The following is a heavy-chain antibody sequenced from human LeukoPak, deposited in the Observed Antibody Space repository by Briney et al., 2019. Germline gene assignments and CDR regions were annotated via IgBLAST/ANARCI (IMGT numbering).Heavy chain of an antibody. CDR1: GDSVSSNSAA. D-gene: IGHD6-13*01. V-gene: IGHV6-1*01. CDR2: TYYRSKWYN. Sequence: SQTLSLTCAISGDSVSSNSAAWNWIRQSPSRGLEWLGRTYYRSKWYNDYAASVKSRITINPDTSKNQFSLQLNSVTPEDTAIYYCARAGLYSSSWYNRNFDYWGQGALVTVSS. J-gene: IGHJ4*02. CDR3: ARAGLYSSSWYNRNFDY.